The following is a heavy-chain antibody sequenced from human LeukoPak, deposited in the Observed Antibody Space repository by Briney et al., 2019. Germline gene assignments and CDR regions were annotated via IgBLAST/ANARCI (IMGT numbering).Heavy chain of an antibody. CDR2: ISYDGSNK. Sequence: GGSLRLSCAASGFTFSSYAMHWVRQAPGKGLEWVAVISYDGSNKYYADSVKGRFTISRDNSKNTLYLQMNSLRAEDTAVYYCARDFYGGGVGLRFLEWLFPYGYMDVWGKGTTVTVSS. CDR3: ARDFYGGGVGLRFLEWLFPYGYMDV. CDR1: GFTFSSYA. D-gene: IGHD3-3*01. J-gene: IGHJ6*03. V-gene: IGHV3-30-3*01.